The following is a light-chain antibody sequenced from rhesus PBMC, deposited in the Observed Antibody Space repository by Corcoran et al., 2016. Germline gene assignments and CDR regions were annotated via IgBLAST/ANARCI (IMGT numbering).Light chain of an antibody. J-gene: IGKJ2*01. Sequence: DIVLTQSPASLAVSPGQRATTTCRASERVTVLGINLIHWDQHKPGQPPKLLLHESPKNHTGVPARFSGSGSGTDFTLTVSSLGPEGVGVFFCQQSSSLYSFGQGTKVEIK. CDR2: ESP. CDR3: QQSSSLYS. V-gene: IGKV7-13*01. CDR1: ERVTVLGINL.